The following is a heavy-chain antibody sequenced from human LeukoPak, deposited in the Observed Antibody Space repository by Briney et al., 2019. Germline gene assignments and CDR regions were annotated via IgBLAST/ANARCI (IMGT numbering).Heavy chain of an antibody. CDR1: GFTFSSCA. D-gene: IGHD3-3*01. CDR3: AKDRDFGVVIPFDY. Sequence: GGSLRLSCAASGFTFSSCAMSWVRQAPGKGLEWVSAISGSGGSTYYADSVKGRFTISRDNSKNTLYLQMNSLRAEDTAVYYCAKDRDFGVVIPFDYWGQGTLVTVSS. J-gene: IGHJ4*02. V-gene: IGHV3-23*01. CDR2: ISGSGGST.